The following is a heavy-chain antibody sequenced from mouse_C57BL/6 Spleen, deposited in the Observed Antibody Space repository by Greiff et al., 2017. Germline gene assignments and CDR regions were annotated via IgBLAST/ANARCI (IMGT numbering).Heavy chain of an antibody. J-gene: IGHJ4*01. Sequence: VKLQESGPGLVAPSQSLSITCTVSGFSLTSYAISWVRQTPGKGLEWVGVIWTGGGTNYNSALKSRLIIIKDNSKSQAFLKMNSLHTDDTARSYCARADSNDNAMDYWGQGTSVTVSS. D-gene: IGHD2-12*01. CDR3: ARADSNDNAMDY. V-gene: IGHV2-9-1*01. CDR2: IWTGGGT. CDR1: GFSLTSYA.